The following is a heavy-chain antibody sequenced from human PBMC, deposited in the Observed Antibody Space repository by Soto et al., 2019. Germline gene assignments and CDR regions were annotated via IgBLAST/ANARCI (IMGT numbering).Heavy chain of an antibody. Sequence: SETLSLTCTVSGGSVSSGAYYWSWIRQRPGKGLEWIGYIYYSGSTYYSPSLKSRLSISLDTSKNQFSLRLSSVTAADTAMYYCARARLRAVYAFDIWGQGTMVTVSS. CDR3: ARARLRAVYAFDI. CDR2: IYYSGST. CDR1: GGSVSSGAYY. V-gene: IGHV4-31*03. J-gene: IGHJ3*02. D-gene: IGHD5-12*01.